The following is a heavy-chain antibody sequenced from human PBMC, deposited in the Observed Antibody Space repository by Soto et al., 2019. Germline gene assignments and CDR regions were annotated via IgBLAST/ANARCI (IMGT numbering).Heavy chain of an antibody. V-gene: IGHV1-69*01. CDR1: GGIFSSYA. Sequence: QEQLVQSGAEVKKPGSSVKVSCKASGGIFSSYAISWVRQAPGQGLEWMGGIIPIFGTANYAQKFQGRVTITADESTNTDYMDLSSLKSEDTAIYYCAWGGSGCVWFSEFWGQGTLVTVSS. J-gene: IGHJ4*02. D-gene: IGHD3-22*01. CDR2: IIPIFGTA. CDR3: AWGGSGCVWFSEF.